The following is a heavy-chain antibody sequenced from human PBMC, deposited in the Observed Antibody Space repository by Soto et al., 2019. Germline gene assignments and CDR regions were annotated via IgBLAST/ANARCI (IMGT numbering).Heavy chain of an antibody. CDR2: VSVGNENT. Sequence: ASVKVSCKASGYTFTKYDIYWVRQAPGQRQEWMGCVSVGNENTKSSQKFQGRVSITRDTGASTAYMELSSLRSEDTAVYYCARDRATYYYDSSGQSGLAFDIWGQGTMVTVSS. CDR1: GYTFTKYD. CDR3: ARDRATYYYDSSGQSGLAFDI. J-gene: IGHJ3*02. D-gene: IGHD3-22*01. V-gene: IGHV1-3*01.